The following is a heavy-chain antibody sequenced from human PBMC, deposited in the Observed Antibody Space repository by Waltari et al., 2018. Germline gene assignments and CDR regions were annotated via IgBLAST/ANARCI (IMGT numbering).Heavy chain of an antibody. J-gene: IGHJ5*02. CDR1: GGSINSDFYY. CDR2: IYTSGDT. CDR3: ARDLRHPAYYDFSFDT. D-gene: IGHD3-3*01. Sequence: VELQESGPGLVKPSQTLSLTCSVSGGSINSDFYYWNWIRQPAGKGLQWIGRIYTSGDTNYHPSLKTRVSSSVDTSRNQFALKLTSVTAADTAVYYCARDLRHPAYYDFSFDTWGQGSLVTVSS. V-gene: IGHV4-61*02.